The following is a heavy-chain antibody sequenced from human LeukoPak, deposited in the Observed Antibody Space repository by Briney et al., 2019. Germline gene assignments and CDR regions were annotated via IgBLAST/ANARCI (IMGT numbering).Heavy chain of an antibody. CDR1: GFTVSSNY. CDR2: IYSGGNT. D-gene: IGHD1-26*01. V-gene: IGHV3-53*01. J-gene: IGHJ4*02. CDR3: ARDRVGATTNFDY. Sequence: GGSLRLSCAASGFTVSSNYMSWVRQAPGKGLEWVSVIYSGGNTYYADSVKGRFTISRDNSKNTLYLQMNSLRAEDTAVYYCARDRVGATTNFDYWGQGTLVTVSS.